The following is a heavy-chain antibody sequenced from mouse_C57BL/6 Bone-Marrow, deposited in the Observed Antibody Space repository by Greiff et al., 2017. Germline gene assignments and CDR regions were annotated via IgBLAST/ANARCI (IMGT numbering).Heavy chain of an antibody. Sequence: VMLVESGPELVKPGASVKLSCKASGYTFTSYDINWVKQRPGQGLEWIGWIYPRDGSTKYNEKFKGKATLTVDTSSSTAYMELHSLTSEDSAVYFCARLEIDGSSGDWYVDVWGTGTTVTVSS. J-gene: IGHJ1*03. D-gene: IGHD1-1*01. V-gene: IGHV1-85*01. CDR2: IYPRDGST. CDR1: GYTFTSYD. CDR3: ARLEIDGSSGDWYVDV.